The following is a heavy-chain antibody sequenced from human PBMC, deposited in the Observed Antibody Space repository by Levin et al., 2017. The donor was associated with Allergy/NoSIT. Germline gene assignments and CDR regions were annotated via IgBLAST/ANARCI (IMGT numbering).Heavy chain of an antibody. CDR1: SGSFSGYY. J-gene: IGHJ4*02. V-gene: IGHV4-34*01. D-gene: IGHD1-26*01. CDR3: ARGTISGGGNYFDW. Sequence: PSETLSLTCAVYSGSFSGYYWTWIRQPPGKGLEWIGEINHSGSTNYNPSLKSRVSISVDTSKNQFSLKLSSVTATDRAVYYCARGTISGGGNYFDWWGQGTLVTVSS. CDR2: INHSGST.